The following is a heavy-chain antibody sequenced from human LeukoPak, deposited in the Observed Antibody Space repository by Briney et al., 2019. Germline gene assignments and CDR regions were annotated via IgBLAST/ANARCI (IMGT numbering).Heavy chain of an antibody. D-gene: IGHD3-10*01. V-gene: IGHV1-69*05. CDR2: IIPIFGTA. J-gene: IGHJ3*02. CDR1: GGTFSSYA. Sequence: GSSVKVSCKASGGTFSSYAISWVRQAPGQGLEWMGGIIPIFGTANYAQKFQGRVAITTDESTSTAYMELSSLRSEDTAVYYCASSYGSGSYGTNDAFDIWGQGTMVTVSS. CDR3: ASSYGSGSYGTNDAFDI.